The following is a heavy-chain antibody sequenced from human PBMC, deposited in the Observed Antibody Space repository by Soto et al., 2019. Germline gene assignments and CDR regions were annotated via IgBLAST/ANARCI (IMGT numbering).Heavy chain of an antibody. CDR3: ARDADGYSSGWYVFDI. CDR2: ISSSSSYI. D-gene: IGHD6-19*01. V-gene: IGHV3-21*01. CDR1: GFTFSSYS. Sequence: EVQLVESGGGLVKPGGSLRLSCAASGFTFSSYSMNWVRQAPGKGLEWVSSISSSSSYIYYADSVKGRFTISRDNAKNSLYLQMNSLRAEDTAVYYCARDADGYSSGWYVFDIWGQGTMFTVSS. J-gene: IGHJ3*02.